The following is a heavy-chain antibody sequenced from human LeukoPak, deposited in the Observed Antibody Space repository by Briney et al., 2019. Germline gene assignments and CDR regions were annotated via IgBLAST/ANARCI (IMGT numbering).Heavy chain of an antibody. V-gene: IGHV2-5*02. Sequence: ESGPTLVKPTQTLTLTCTFSGFSLSTSGVDVAWIRQPPGKALEWLALIYWDDDKRYSPSLKSRLTITKDTSKNQVVLTMTNMDPVDTATYYCTRRVAGVTFDIWGQGTMVTVSS. J-gene: IGHJ3*02. CDR2: IYWDDDK. CDR3: TRRVAGVTFDI. D-gene: IGHD6-19*01. CDR1: GFSLSTSGVD.